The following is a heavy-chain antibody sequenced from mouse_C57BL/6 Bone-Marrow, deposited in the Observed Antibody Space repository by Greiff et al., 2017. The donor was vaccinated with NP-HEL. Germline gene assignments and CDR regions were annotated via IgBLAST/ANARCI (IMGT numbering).Heavy chain of an antibody. J-gene: IGHJ4*01. D-gene: IGHD2-3*01. Sequence: VQLQQPGTELVKPGASVKLSCKASGYTFTSYWMHWVKQRPGQGLEWIGNINPSNGGTNYNEKFKSKATLTVDKSSSTAYMQLSSLTSEDSAVYYCARSSGYYLYAMDYWGQGTSVTVSS. CDR1: GYTFTSYW. CDR3: ARSSGYYLYAMDY. CDR2: INPSNGGT. V-gene: IGHV1-53*01.